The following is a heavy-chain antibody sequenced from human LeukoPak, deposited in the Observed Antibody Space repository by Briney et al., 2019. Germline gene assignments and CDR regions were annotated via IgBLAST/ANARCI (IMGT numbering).Heavy chain of an antibody. CDR1: GGSFSGYY. Sequence: SETLSLTCAVYGGSFSGYYWSWIRQPPGKGLEWIGEINHSGSTNYNPSLKSRVTISVDTSKNQFSLKLSSVTAADTAVYYCATTLRDYYYYYYMDVWGKGTTVTVSS. CDR2: INHSGST. CDR3: ATTLRDYYYYYYMDV. J-gene: IGHJ6*03. V-gene: IGHV4-34*01.